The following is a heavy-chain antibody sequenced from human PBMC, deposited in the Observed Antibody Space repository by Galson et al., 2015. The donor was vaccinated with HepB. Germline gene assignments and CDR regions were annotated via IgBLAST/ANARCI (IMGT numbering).Heavy chain of an antibody. J-gene: IGHJ4*02. Sequence: SLRLSCAASGFILGDYGLSWVRQAPGKGLEWVGFIRSKIYGGTTEYAASVKGRFTISRDDSKSIAYLQMDNLKTEDTGVYYCSRGVLRFLEWLLPFDYWGQGTLVTVSS. D-gene: IGHD3-3*01. CDR3: SRGVLRFLEWLLPFDY. V-gene: IGHV3-49*04. CDR1: GFILGDYG. CDR2: IRSKIYGGTT.